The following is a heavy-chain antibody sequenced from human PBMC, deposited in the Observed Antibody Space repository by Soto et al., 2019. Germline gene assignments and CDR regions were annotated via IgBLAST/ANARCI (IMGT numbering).Heavy chain of an antibody. CDR2: IYHSGST. V-gene: IGHV4-30-2*01. J-gene: IGHJ3*02. D-gene: IGHD3-22*01. CDR3: ARGTYYYDSSGYPYPPDAFDI. CDR1: GGSISSGVYS. Sequence: SETLSLTCAVSGGSISSGVYSWSWIRQPPGKGLEWIGYIYHSGSTYYNPSLKSRVTISVDRSKNQFSLKLSSVTAADTAVYYCARGTYYYDSSGYPYPPDAFDIWGQGTMVTVSS.